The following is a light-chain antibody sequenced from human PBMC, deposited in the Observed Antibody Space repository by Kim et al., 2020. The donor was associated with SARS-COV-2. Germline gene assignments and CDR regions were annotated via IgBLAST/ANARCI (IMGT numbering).Light chain of an antibody. CDR2: HSD. CDR1: KLGDKY. Sequence: SYELTQPPSVSVSPGQTASIPCSADKLGDKYACWYQQKPGQSPVLVIYHSDKRPPGIPERFSASNSGNTATLTISGTQAMDEADYYCQAWVTNTVLFGGG. CDR3: QAWVTNTVL. J-gene: IGLJ2*01. V-gene: IGLV3-1*01.